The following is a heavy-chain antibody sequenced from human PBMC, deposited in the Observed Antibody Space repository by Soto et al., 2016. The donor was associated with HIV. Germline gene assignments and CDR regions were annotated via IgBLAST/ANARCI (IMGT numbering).Heavy chain of an antibody. D-gene: IGHD3-22*01. J-gene: IGHJ3*02. CDR3: ARVRDSSGYYYSYDAFDI. V-gene: IGHV3-74*01. CDR1: GFTFSSYW. CDR2: INSDGSST. Sequence: EVQLVESGGGLVQPGGSLRLSCAASGFTFSSYWMHWVRQAPGKGLVWVSRINSDGSSTSYADSVKGRFTISRDNAKNTLYLQMNSLRAEDTAVYYCARVRDSSGYYYSYDAFDIWGQGTMVTVSS.